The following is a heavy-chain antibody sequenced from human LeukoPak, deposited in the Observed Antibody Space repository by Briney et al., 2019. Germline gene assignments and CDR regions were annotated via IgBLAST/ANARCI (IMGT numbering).Heavy chain of an antibody. CDR3: ARALYDFWSGYGYYFDY. CDR2: ISYDGSNK. D-gene: IGHD3-3*01. Sequence: GGSLRLSCAASGFTFSSFAMHWVRQAPGKGLEWVAVISYDGSNKYYADSVKGRFTISRDNSKNTLYLQMNSLRAEDTAVYYCARALYDFWSGYGYYFDYWGQGTLVTVSS. J-gene: IGHJ4*02. V-gene: IGHV3-30-3*01. CDR1: GFTFSSFA.